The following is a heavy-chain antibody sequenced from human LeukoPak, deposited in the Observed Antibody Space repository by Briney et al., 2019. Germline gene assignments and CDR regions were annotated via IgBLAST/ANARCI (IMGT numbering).Heavy chain of an antibody. D-gene: IGHD6-19*01. CDR1: GFTVSNSY. V-gene: IGHV3-53*01. CDR2: IYSGGST. J-gene: IGHJ4*02. CDR3: ARDDSRGWPPTDY. Sequence: GGSLRLSCAASGFTVSNSYMSWVRQAPGKGLEWVSVIYSGGSTFYTDSVKGRFTISRDNSKNTLYLQMNSLRAEDTAMYYCARDDSRGWPPTDYWGQGTLVTVSS.